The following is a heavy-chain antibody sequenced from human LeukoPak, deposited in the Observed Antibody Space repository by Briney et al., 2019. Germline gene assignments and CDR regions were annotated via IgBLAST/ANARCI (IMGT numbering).Heavy chain of an antibody. V-gene: IGHV4-34*01. J-gene: IGHJ4*02. CDR2: INHSGST. D-gene: IGHD2-15*01. CDR3: ARLYCCGDSCYQIFDY. CDR1: SGSFSGYY. Sequence: SETLSLTCAVYSGSFSGYYWSWIRQPPGKRLEWIGEINHSGSTIYHPSLKSRLTISVDTSKNQFSLKLSSVTAADTALYYCARLYCCGDSCYQIFDYWGQGTLVTVSS.